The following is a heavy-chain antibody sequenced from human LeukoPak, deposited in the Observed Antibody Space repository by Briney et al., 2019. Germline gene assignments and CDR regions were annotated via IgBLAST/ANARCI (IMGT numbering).Heavy chain of an antibody. J-gene: IGHJ4*02. CDR1: GFTVRSNY. Sequence: PGGSLRLSCAASGFTVRSNYMSRVRQAPGEGLESVSVIYSGGSTYYADSVKGRFTISRDNSKNTLYLQMNSLRAEDTAVYYCARGRSDWLSSPFDYWGQGTLVNVSP. D-gene: IGHD3-9*01. CDR2: IYSGGST. V-gene: IGHV3-66*01. CDR3: ARGRSDWLSSPFDY.